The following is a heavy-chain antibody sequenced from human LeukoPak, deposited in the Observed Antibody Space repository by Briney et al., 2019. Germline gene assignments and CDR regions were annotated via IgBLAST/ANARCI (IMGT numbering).Heavy chain of an antibody. Sequence: ASETLSLTCTVSGGSISSYYWSWIRQPPGKGLEWIGYIYYSGSTNYNPSLKSRVTISVDTSKNQFSLKLSSVTAADTAVYYCASTPSHYGSGSYYEDWFHPWGQGTLVTVSS. CDR3: ASTPSHYGSGSYYEDWFHP. CDR1: GGSISSYY. D-gene: IGHD3-10*01. V-gene: IGHV4-59*01. CDR2: IYYSGST. J-gene: IGHJ5*02.